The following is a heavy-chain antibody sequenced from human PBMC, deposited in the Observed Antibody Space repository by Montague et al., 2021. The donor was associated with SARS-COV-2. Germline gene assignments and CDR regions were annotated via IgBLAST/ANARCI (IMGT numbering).Heavy chain of an antibody. CDR2: ISYDGGNK. D-gene: IGHD3-16*01. Sequence: SLRLSCAASGFTFSNLAMHWVRQAPGKGLEWVAVISYDGGNKYYADSVKGRFTISRGNSKNTLFLQMNSLRAEDTAVYYCATALGGNYYYGMDVWGQGTTVTVSS. CDR3: ATALGGNYYYGMDV. V-gene: IGHV3-30*04. J-gene: IGHJ6*02. CDR1: GFTFSNLA.